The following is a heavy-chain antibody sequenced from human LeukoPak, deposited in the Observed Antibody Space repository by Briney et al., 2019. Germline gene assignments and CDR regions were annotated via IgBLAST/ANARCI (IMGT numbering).Heavy chain of an antibody. CDR1: GFTFSDFG. J-gene: IGHJ4*02. Sequence: GGSLRLSCAASGFTFSDFGMHWVRQAPGKGLEWVAFIRYDGHTKKYADSVKGRFTISRDNSRNTLYLQMNSLRAEDTAVYYCAKVGRSMIVVVITFFDYWGQGTLVTVSS. CDR2: IRYDGHTK. V-gene: IGHV3-30*02. CDR3: AKVGRSMIVVVITFFDY. D-gene: IGHD3-22*01.